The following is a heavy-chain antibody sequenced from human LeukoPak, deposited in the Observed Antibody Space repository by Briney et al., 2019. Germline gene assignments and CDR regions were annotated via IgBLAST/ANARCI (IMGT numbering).Heavy chain of an antibody. CDR3: ARDSIAAGLASIVPAAFDI. J-gene: IGHJ3*02. D-gene: IGHD6-13*01. CDR2: IYYSGST. Sequence: SETLSLTCTVSGGSISSSSYYWGWIRQPPGKGLEWIGSIYYSGSTYYNPSLKSRVTISVDTSKNQFSLKLSSVTAADTAVYYCARDSIAAGLASIVPAAFDIWGQGTMVTVSS. V-gene: IGHV4-39*07. CDR1: GGSISSSSYY.